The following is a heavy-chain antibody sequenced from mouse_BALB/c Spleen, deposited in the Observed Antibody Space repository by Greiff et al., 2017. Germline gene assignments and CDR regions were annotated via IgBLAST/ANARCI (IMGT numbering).Heavy chain of an antibody. D-gene: IGHD2-1*01. V-gene: IGHV1-87*01. Sequence: VKLVESGAELARPGASVKLSCKASGYTFTSYWMQWVKQRPGQGLEWIGAIYPGDGDTRYTQKFKGKATLTADKSSSTAYMQLSSLASEDSAVYYCARSGGNYAYWGQGTLVTVSA. CDR2: IYPGDGDT. CDR1: GYTFTSYW. J-gene: IGHJ3*01. CDR3: ARSGGNYAY.